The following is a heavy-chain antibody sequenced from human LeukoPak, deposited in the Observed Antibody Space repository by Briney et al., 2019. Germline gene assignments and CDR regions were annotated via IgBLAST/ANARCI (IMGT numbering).Heavy chain of an antibody. J-gene: IGHJ5*02. Sequence: SGPTLVKPTQTLTLTCTFSGFSLSTSGVGVGWIRQPPGKALEWLALIYWDDDKRYTPSLKTRLTITKDTSKNQVVLTMTNMDPVDTATYHCAQKGNAYNYVGRAGWFDPWGQGTLVTVSS. CDR1: GFSLSTSGVG. CDR2: IYWDDDK. D-gene: IGHD5-24*01. V-gene: IGHV2-5*02. CDR3: AQKGNAYNYVGRAGWFDP.